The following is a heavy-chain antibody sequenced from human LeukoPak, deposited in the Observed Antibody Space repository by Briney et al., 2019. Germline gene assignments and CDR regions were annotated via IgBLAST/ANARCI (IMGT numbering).Heavy chain of an antibody. D-gene: IGHD5-18*01. V-gene: IGHV4-38-2*01. Sequence: SETLSLTCAVSGYSISSGYYWGWIRQPPGKGLEWIGSIYHSGSTYYNPSPKSRVTISVDTSKNQFSLKLSSVTAADTAVYYCARRRIQLWPIGPNYFDYWGQGTLVTVSS. CDR1: GYSISSGYY. CDR3: ARRRIQLWPIGPNYFDY. CDR2: IYHSGST. J-gene: IGHJ4*02.